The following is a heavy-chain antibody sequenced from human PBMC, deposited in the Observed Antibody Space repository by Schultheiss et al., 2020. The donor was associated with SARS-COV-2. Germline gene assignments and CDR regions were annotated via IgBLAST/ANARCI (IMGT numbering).Heavy chain of an antibody. CDR2: INHLGST. J-gene: IGHJ4*02. D-gene: IGHD3-10*01. CDR1: GGSFSGYY. Sequence: SETLSLTCAVYGGSFSGYYWSWIRQPPGKGLEWIGEINHLGSTNYNPSLKSRVTISVDTSKHQFSLKLSSVTAADTAVYYCARDRASRGVDYWGQGTLVTVSS. CDR3: ARDRASRGVDY. V-gene: IGHV4-34*01.